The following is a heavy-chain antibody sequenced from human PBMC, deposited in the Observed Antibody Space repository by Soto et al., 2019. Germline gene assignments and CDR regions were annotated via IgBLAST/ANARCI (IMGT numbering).Heavy chain of an antibody. CDR2: ISGSGGST. CDR3: AKDRDIVVVPAAMLDAFDI. V-gene: IGHV3-23*01. D-gene: IGHD2-2*01. CDR1: GFTFSSYA. J-gene: IGHJ3*02. Sequence: HPGGSLRLSCAASGFTFSSYAMSWVRQAPGKGLEWVSAISGSGGSTYYADSVKGRFTISRDNSKNTLYLQMNSLRAEDTAVYYCAKDRDIVVVPAAMLDAFDIWGQGTMVTVSS.